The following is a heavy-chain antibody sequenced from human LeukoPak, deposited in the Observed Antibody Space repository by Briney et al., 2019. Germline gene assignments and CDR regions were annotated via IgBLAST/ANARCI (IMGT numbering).Heavy chain of an antibody. CDR2: INTDGSST. CDR1: GFTFSSYW. CDR3: ARVGYDFWSGYYAFDY. D-gene: IGHD3-3*01. V-gene: IGHV3-74*01. Sequence: GGSLRLSCAASGFTFSSYWMHWVLQAPGKGLVWVSRINTDGSSTSYADSVKGRFSISRDNAKNTLYLQMNSLRAEDTAVYYCARVGYDFWSGYYAFDYWGQGTLVTVSP. J-gene: IGHJ4*02.